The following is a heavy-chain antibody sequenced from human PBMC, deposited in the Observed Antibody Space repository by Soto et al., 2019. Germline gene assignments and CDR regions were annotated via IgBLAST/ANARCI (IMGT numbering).Heavy chain of an antibody. CDR2: ISSSSSTI. Sequence: GGSLRLSCAASGFTFSSYSMNWVRQAPGKGLEWVSYISSSSSTIYYADSVKGRFTISRDNAKNSLYLQMNSLRAEDTAVYYWARDAPGITGTTFRWFDPWGQGTLVTVSS. D-gene: IGHD1-7*01. V-gene: IGHV3-48*01. CDR1: GFTFSSYS. CDR3: ARDAPGITGTTFRWFDP. J-gene: IGHJ5*02.